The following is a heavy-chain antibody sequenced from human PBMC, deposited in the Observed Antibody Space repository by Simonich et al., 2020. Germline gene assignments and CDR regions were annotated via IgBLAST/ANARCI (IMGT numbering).Heavy chain of an antibody. CDR2: INPSRST. V-gene: IGHV4-34*01. J-gene: IGHJ4*02. Sequence: QVQLQQWGAGLLKPSETLSLTCAVYGGSFSGYYWSWIRQPPGKGLEWIGEINPSRSTNYNPSLKSRVTISVDTSKNQFSLKLSSVTAADTAVYYCARTQKTTVTYYFDYWGQGTLVTVSS. D-gene: IGHD4-17*01. CDR1: GGSFSGYY. CDR3: ARTQKTTVTYYFDY.